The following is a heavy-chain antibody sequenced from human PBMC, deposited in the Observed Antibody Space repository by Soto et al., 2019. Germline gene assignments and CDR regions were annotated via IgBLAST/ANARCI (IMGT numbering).Heavy chain of an antibody. J-gene: IGHJ4*02. Sequence: QVQLVEAGGGVVQPGRSLRLSCAASXFTFSSYAMHWVRQAPGKVLEWVAVISYDGSNKYYADSVKGRFTISRDNTKNTMYLQMNKLKTEDTAVNYCTRAHRTFYDSSGYYQGFDYWGQGTLVTVSS. CDR2: ISYDGSNK. CDR1: XFTFSSYA. D-gene: IGHD3-22*01. V-gene: IGHV3-30-3*01. CDR3: TRAHRTFYDSSGYYQGFDY.